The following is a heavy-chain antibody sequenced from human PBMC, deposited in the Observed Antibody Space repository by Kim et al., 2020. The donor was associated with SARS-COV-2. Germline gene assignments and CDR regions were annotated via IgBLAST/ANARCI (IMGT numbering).Heavy chain of an antibody. CDR3: ARDLGKLPAAISAYLEPGYYFDY. CDR2: ISAYNGNT. V-gene: IGHV1-18*01. D-gene: IGHD2-2*01. J-gene: IGHJ4*02. Sequence: ASVKVSCKASGYTFTSYGISWVRQAPGQGLEWMGWISAYNGNTNYAQKLQGRVTMTTDTSTSTAYMELRSLRSDDTAVYYCARDLGKLPAAISAYLEPGYYFDYWGQGTLVTVSS. CDR1: GYTFTSYG.